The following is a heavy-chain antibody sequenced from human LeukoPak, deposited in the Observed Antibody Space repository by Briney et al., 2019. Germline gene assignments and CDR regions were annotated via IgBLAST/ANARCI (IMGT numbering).Heavy chain of an antibody. CDR3: ARDDCSSTSCYIDY. D-gene: IGHD2-2*01. Sequence: GRSLRLSCAASGFTFSSYAMHWVRQAPGKGLEWVAVIWYDGSNKYYADSVKGRFTISRDNSKNTLYLQMNSLRAEDTAVYYCARDDCSSTSCYIDYWGQGTLVTVSS. CDR1: GFTFSSYA. V-gene: IGHV3-33*08. J-gene: IGHJ4*02. CDR2: IWYDGSNK.